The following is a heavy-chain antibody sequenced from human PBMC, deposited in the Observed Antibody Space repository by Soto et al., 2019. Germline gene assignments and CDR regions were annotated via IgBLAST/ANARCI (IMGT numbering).Heavy chain of an antibody. J-gene: IGHJ6*02. Sequence: QVQLQESGPGLVKPSETLSLTCTVSGGSVSSDTHYWSWIRQPPGRRLEWIGFITSSGSTNYNPSLTSRVTMSVDTSKNQFSLKLRSVIVADTAVYHCARFVRSCSGTTCYTRADVWGQGTTVTVSS. D-gene: IGHD2-2*02. CDR2: ITSSGST. CDR1: GGSVSSDTHY. V-gene: IGHV4-61*01. CDR3: ARFVRSCSGTTCYTRADV.